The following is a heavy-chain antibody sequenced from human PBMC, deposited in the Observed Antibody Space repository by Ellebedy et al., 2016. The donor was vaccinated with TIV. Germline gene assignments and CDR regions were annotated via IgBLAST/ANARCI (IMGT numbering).Heavy chain of an antibody. CDR3: ARERAAGTSRGAFDP. D-gene: IGHD6-13*01. V-gene: IGHV1-46*01. J-gene: IGHJ5*02. Sequence: AASVKVSCKASGYTFTSYYMHWVRQAPGQGLEWMGIINPSGGSTSYAQKFQGRVTMTRDTSTSTVYMELSSLRSEDTAVYYCARERAAGTSRGAFDPWGQGTLVTVSS. CDR1: GYTFTSYY. CDR2: INPSGGST.